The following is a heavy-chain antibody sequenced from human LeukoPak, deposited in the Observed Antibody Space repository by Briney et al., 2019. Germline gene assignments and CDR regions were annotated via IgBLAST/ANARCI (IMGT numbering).Heavy chain of an antibody. D-gene: IGHD2-15*01. V-gene: IGHV3-23*01. Sequence: PGGSLRLSCAASAFTFSNYAMSWVRQAPGKGLEWVSAISGSGSTTYYADSVKGRFTISRDNSKNTLFLQMNSLTAEDTAIYSCARPRLEYCSGGSCFDAFDIWGQGTMVTVSS. CDR2: ISGSGSTT. CDR1: AFTFSNYA. CDR3: ARPRLEYCSGGSCFDAFDI. J-gene: IGHJ3*02.